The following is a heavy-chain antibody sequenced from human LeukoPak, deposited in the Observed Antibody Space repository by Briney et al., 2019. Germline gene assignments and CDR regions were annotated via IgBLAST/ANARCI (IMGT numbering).Heavy chain of an antibody. D-gene: IGHD2-15*01. CDR2: INHSGST. J-gene: IGHJ6*03. V-gene: IGHV4-38-2*02. CDR3: ARGGKGYCSGGSCYSYYYYYYMDV. CDR1: GYSISSGYY. Sequence: SETLSLTCTVSGYSISSGYYWGWIRQPPGKGLEWVGEINHSGSTNYNPSLKSRVTISVDTSKNQFSLKLSSVTAADTAVYYCARGGKGYCSGGSCYSYYYYYYMDVWGKGTTVTVSS.